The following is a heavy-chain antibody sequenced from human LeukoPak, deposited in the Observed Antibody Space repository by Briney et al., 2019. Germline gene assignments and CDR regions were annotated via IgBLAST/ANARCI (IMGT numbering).Heavy chain of an antibody. CDR2: IYTSGST. CDR3: ARAGGYDFWSGDHFDY. D-gene: IGHD3-3*01. CDR1: GDAITGSSYY. V-gene: IGHV4-61*02. J-gene: IGHJ4*02. Sequence: PSETLSLTCTVSGDAITGSSYYWNWIRQPAGKGLEWIGRIYTSGSTNYNPSLKSRVTISLDTSKNQFSLKLSSVTAADTAVYYCARAGGYDFWSGDHFDYWGQGTLVTVSS.